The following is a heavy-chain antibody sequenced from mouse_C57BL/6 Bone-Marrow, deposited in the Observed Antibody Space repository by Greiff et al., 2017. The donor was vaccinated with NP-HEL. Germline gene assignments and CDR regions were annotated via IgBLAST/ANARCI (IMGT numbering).Heavy chain of an antibody. V-gene: IGHV1-52*01. J-gene: IGHJ1*03. D-gene: IGHD1-1*01. CDR3: VVITTVVRYFDV. CDR2: IDPSDSET. Sequence: QVQLQQPGAELVRPGSSVKLSCKASGYTFTSYWMHWVKQRPIQGLEWIGNIDPSDSETQYNQKFKDKATLTVDKSSSTAYMPLTSLTSADSAVYYCVVITTVVRYFDVWGTGTTVTVSS. CDR1: GYTFTSYW.